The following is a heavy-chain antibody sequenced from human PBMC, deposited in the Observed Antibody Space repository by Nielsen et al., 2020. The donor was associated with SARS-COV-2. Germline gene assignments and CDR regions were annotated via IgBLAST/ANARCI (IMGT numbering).Heavy chain of an antibody. Sequence: GESLKISCAASGFTFSSYSMNWVRQAPGKGLEWVSYISSSSSTIYYADSVKGRFTISRDNAKNSLYLQMNSLRAEDTAVYYCARDLDHSSSWTNYYYYYGMDVWGQGTTVTVSS. D-gene: IGHD6-13*01. V-gene: IGHV3-48*01. CDR1: GFTFSSYS. CDR2: ISSSSSTI. J-gene: IGHJ6*02. CDR3: ARDLDHSSSWTNYYYYYGMDV.